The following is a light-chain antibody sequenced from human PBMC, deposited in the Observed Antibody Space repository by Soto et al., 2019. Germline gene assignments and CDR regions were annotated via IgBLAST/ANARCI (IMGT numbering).Light chain of an antibody. J-gene: IGLJ3*02. CDR3: SSYTSSSTRV. CDR1: SSDVGGYNY. CDR2: DVT. V-gene: IGLV2-14*01. Sequence: QSVLAQPASVSGSLGQSITISCTGTSSDVGGYNYVSWYQQHPGKAPKLIIYDVTNRPSGVSDRFSGSKSGYTASLTISGLQAEDEVDYYCSSYTSSSTRVFGGGTKVTVL.